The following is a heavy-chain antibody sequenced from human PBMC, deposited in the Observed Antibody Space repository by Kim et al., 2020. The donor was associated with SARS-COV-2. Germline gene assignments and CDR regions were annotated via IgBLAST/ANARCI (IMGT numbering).Heavy chain of an antibody. D-gene: IGHD1-26*01. Sequence: IYYADSGKGRFTISRDNAKNSLYLQMNSLGAEDTAVYYCARVAVGATNDYWGQGTLVTVSS. CDR3: ARVAVGATNDY. J-gene: IGHJ4*02. V-gene: IGHV3-21*01. CDR2: I.